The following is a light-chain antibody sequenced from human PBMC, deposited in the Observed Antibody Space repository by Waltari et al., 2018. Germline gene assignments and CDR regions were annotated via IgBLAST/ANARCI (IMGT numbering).Light chain of an antibody. J-gene: IGLJ3*02. V-gene: IGLV1-44*01. CDR1: SSNVGTNV. CDR3: ASWDDSPNGRWV. CDR2: RNG. Sequence: QSVLTQPPSASGAPGQRVTISCSGSSSNVGTNVVNWYQQIPGTAPKLLLYRNGERPSGVPDLFSGSKSGTSASLAISGLQSEDEGDYDCASWDDSPNGRWVFGGGTKLTVL.